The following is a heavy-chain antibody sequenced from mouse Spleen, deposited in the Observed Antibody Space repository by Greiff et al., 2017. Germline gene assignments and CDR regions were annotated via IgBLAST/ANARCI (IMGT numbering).Heavy chain of an antibody. Sequence: EVQLQESGPGLVKPSQSLSLTCSVTGYSITSGYYWNWIRQFPGNKLEWMGYISYDGSNNYNPSLKNRISITRDTSKNQFFLKLNSVTTEDTATYYCARKLGRPPWYFDVWGAGTTVTVSS. CDR3: ARKLGRPPWYFDV. D-gene: IGHD4-1*01. CDR1: GYSITSGYY. J-gene: IGHJ1*01. CDR2: ISYDGSN. V-gene: IGHV3-6*01.